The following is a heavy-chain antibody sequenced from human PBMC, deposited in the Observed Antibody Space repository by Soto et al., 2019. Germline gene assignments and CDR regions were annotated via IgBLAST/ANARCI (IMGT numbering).Heavy chain of an antibody. CDR1: GFSFSTST. Sequence: GGSLRLSRAASGFSFSTSTMNWVRQAPGKGLEWVSYISSGSTTIYYADSVKGRFTIARDNGKNSLYLQMNSLRDEDTAVYYCARVRRNDASDYYGMDIWGQGTTVTVSS. CDR2: ISSGSTTI. V-gene: IGHV3-48*02. J-gene: IGHJ6*02. CDR3: ARVRRNDASDYYGMDI. D-gene: IGHD1-1*01.